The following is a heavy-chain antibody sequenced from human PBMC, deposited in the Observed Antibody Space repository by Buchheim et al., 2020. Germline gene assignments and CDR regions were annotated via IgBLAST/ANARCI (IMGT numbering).Heavy chain of an antibody. CDR3: AKEPIRDYYDSRGAYNWFDP. J-gene: IGHJ5*02. CDR1: GFTFSSYA. Sequence: EVQLLESGGGLVQPGGSLRLSCAASGFTFSSYAMSWVRQAPGKGLEWVSAISGSGGSTYYADSVKGRFTISRDNSKNKLYLQMNSLRAEDTAVYYCAKEPIRDYYDSRGAYNWFDPWGQGTL. D-gene: IGHD3-22*01. V-gene: IGHV3-23*01. CDR2: ISGSGGST.